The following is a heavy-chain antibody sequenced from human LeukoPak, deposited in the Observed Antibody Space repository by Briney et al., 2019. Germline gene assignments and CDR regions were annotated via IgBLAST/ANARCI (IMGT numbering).Heavy chain of an antibody. CDR2: ISDDGSKK. V-gene: IGHV3-30*18. CDR1: GFTFSSYG. J-gene: IGHJ4*02. Sequence: GGSLRLSCVASGFTFSSYGMHWVRQAPGEGLEWVAVISDDGSKKYYVDSVKGRFTISRDNPKNTLDLQMNSLRAEDTAVYYCAKDGQGLTYYFDYWGQGTLVTVSS. D-gene: IGHD3-16*01. CDR3: AKDGQGLTYYFDY.